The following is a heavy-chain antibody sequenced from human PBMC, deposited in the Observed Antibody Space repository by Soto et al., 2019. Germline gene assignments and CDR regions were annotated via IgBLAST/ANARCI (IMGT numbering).Heavy chain of an antibody. CDR1: GGTSTRYA. V-gene: IGHV1-69*06. D-gene: IGHD3-3*01. CDR3: NRGSEYDFWSGYL. CDR2: IVPMFGTS. Sequence: QERLVQSGAEGRKPGSSVKVSCKVTGGTSTRYAINWVRQAPGQGLEWMGGIVPMFGTSKYAQKFQGRVTITADTSTNIAYMELRRLRSEDTAVYYCNRGSEYDFWSGYLWGQGTLVSVSS. J-gene: IGHJ4*02.